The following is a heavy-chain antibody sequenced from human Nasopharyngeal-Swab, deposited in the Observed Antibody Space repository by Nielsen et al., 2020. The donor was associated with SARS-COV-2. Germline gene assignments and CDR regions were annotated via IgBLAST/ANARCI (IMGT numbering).Heavy chain of an antibody. CDR1: GGSFSGYY. CDR2: INHSGST. V-gene: IGHV4-34*01. J-gene: IGHJ3*02. CDR3: ARGKYRRAFDI. D-gene: IGHD6-6*01. Sequence: SETLSLTSAVYGGSFSGYYWSWIRQPPGKGLEWIGEINHSGSTNYNPSLKSRVTIAVDTSKNQSSLKLSSVTAADTAVYYCARGKYRRAFDIWGQGTMVTVSS.